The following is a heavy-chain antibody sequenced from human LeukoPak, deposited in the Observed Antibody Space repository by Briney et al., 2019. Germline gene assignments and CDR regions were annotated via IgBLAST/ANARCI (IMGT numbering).Heavy chain of an antibody. Sequence: QPGGSLRLSCAASGFTFSSYAMSWVRQAPGKGLEWVSAISGSGGSTYYADSVKGRFTISRDNSKNTLYLQMNSLRAEDTAVYYCAKDTYYYDSSGYYYLDYWGQGTLVTVSS. CDR1: GFTFSSYA. CDR3: AKDTYYYDSSGYYYLDY. CDR2: ISGSGGST. V-gene: IGHV3-23*01. D-gene: IGHD3-22*01. J-gene: IGHJ4*02.